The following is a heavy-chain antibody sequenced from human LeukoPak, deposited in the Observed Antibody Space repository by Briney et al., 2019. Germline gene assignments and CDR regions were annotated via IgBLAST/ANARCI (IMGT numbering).Heavy chain of an antibody. J-gene: IGHJ6*04. CDR3: ATLNIGPDYDILTGYAQTKYGMDV. D-gene: IGHD3-9*01. Sequence: ASVKVSCKVSGYTLTELSMHWVRQAPGEGLEWMGGFDPEDGETIYAQKFQGRVTMTEDTSTDTAYMELSSLRSEDTAVYYCATLNIGPDYDILTGYAQTKYGMDVWGKGTTVTVSS. CDR2: FDPEDGET. CDR1: GYTLTELS. V-gene: IGHV1-24*01.